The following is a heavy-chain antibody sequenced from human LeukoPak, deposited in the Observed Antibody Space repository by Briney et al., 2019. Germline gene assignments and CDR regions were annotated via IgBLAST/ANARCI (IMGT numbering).Heavy chain of an antibody. D-gene: IGHD6-19*01. CDR1: GGTFSSYA. CDR3: ATDKYSSGWSPN. Sequence: SVKVSCKASGGTFSSYAISWVRQAPGQGLEWMGGIIPIFGTANYAQKFQGRVTITADKSTSTAYMELSSLRSEDTAVYYCATDKYSSGWSPNWGQGTLVTVSS. CDR2: IIPIFGTA. V-gene: IGHV1-69*06. J-gene: IGHJ4*02.